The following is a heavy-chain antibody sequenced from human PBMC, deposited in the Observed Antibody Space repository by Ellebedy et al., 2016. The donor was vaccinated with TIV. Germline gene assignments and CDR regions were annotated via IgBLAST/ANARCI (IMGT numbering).Heavy chain of an antibody. D-gene: IGHD3-10*01. CDR2: INPSGGSA. V-gene: IGHV1-46*01. Sequence: ASVKVSXXASGYTFTSYYIHWVRQAPGQGLEWMGIINPSGGSATYAQKFLGRVTITRDTSTSTVYMELSNLRSEDMAVYYCVKDPRTGLLGAFWGQGTLVTVSS. CDR3: VKDPRTGLLGAF. J-gene: IGHJ4*02. CDR1: GYTFTSYY.